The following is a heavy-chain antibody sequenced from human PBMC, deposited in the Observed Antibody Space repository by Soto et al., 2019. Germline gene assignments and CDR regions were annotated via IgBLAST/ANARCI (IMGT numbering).Heavy chain of an antibody. CDR2: IYAGGRT. D-gene: IGHD5-18*01. V-gene: IGHV3-53*02. CDR3: AISGYTFGAFDF. Sequence: EVQLVETGGGLIQPGGSLRLSCAASGFTGSSNYLSWVRQAPGKGLEWVSLIYAGGRTYYTDSVKGRFSISRDNSKNTLYLQINNLRVEDTAVYYCAISGYTFGAFDFWGQGTLVTVSS. CDR1: GFTGSSNY. J-gene: IGHJ4*02.